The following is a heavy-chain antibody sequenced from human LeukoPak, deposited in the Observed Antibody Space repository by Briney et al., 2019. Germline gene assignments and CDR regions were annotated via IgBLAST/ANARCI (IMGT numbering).Heavy chain of an antibody. J-gene: IGHJ4*02. D-gene: IGHD5-24*01. CDR2: INPSGGST. V-gene: IGHV1-46*01. CDR1: GHTFTSYY. CDR3: ASWGGDGYNYSDYYFDY. Sequence: ASVKVSCKASGHTFTSYYMHWVRQAPGQGLGWMGIINPSGGSTSYAQKFQGRVTMTRDMSTSTVYMELSSLRSEDTAVYYCASWGGDGYNYSDYYFDYWGQGTLVTVSS.